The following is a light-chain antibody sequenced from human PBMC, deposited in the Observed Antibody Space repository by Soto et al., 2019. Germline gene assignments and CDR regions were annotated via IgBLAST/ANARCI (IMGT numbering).Light chain of an antibody. V-gene: IGKV3-15*01. CDR2: GAS. Sequence: DIVMTQSPVTLSVSPGDRATLSCRASQSVGHNLAWFQQKPGQAPRLLIYGASAGATGIPDRFSGSGFGTEFTLTISSLQSEALAVCYCQPDNNSPRTFGHGSKVEMK. CDR3: QPDNNSPRT. CDR1: QSVGHN. J-gene: IGKJ1*01.